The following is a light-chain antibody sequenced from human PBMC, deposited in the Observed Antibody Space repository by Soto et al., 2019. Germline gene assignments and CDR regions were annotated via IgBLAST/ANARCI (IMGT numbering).Light chain of an antibody. CDR2: GNT. J-gene: IGLJ1*01. V-gene: IGLV1-40*01. CDR1: SSNIGAGFD. Sequence: QSVLTQPPSVSGAPGQRVIMSCTGSSSNIGAGFDVHWYQQLPGSAPTLLIYGNTNRPTGVPDRFSGSKGGTSASLTITGLQADDEADSYCQSYDISLRGNVFGPGTKLTVL. CDR3: QSYDISLRGNV.